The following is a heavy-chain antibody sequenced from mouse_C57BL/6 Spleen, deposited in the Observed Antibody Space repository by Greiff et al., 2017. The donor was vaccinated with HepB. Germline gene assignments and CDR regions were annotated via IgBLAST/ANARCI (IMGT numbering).Heavy chain of an antibody. V-gene: IGHV1-82*01. Sequence: QVQLKQSGPELVKPGASVKISCKASGYAFSSSWMNWVKQRPGKGLEWIGRIYPGDGDTNYNGKFKGKATLTADKSSSTAYMQLSSLTSEDSAVYFCARVYYGSPWYFDVWGTGTTVTVSS. CDR2: IYPGDGDT. CDR1: GYAFSSSW. D-gene: IGHD1-1*01. CDR3: ARVYYGSPWYFDV. J-gene: IGHJ1*03.